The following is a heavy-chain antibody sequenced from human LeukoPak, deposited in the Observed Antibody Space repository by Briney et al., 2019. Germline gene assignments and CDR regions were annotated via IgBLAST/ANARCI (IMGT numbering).Heavy chain of an antibody. CDR3: ARAHVGGYYYDSSGYYEG. Sequence: ASVKVSCKASGYTFTSYDINWVRQATGQGLEWMGWMNPNSGNTGYAQKLQGRVTMTRNTSISTAYMELSSLRSEDTAVYYCARAHVGGYYYDSSGYYEGWGQGTLVTVSS. CDR1: GYTFTSYD. D-gene: IGHD3-22*01. V-gene: IGHV1-8*01. CDR2: MNPNSGNT. J-gene: IGHJ4*02.